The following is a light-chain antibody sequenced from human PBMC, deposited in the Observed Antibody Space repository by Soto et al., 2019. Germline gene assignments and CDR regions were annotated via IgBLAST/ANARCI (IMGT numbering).Light chain of an antibody. V-gene: IGKV3-15*01. CDR3: QQYNNWPRPWT. Sequence: EIVMTQSPATLSVSPGERATLSCRASQSVSSNLAWYQQNPGQAPRLLIYGASTRATGIPARFSGSGSGTEITLTISSLQSEDFAVYYCQQYNNWPRPWTFGQGTKVEIK. J-gene: IGKJ1*01. CDR1: QSVSSN. CDR2: GAS.